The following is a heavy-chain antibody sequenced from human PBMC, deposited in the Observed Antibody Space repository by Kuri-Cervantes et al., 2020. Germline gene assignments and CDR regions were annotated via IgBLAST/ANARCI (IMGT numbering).Heavy chain of an antibody. D-gene: IGHD3-3*01. Sequence: GGSLRLSCAASGFTFSSYGMHWVRQAPGKGLEWVAVIWYDGSNKYYADSVKGRFTISRDNSKNTLYLQMNSLRAEDTAVYYCAKGARFLEWLLHYYYYGMDVWGQGTTVTVSS. CDR2: IWYDGSNK. CDR3: AKGARFLEWLLHYYYYGMDV. J-gene: IGHJ6*02. CDR1: GFTFSSYG. V-gene: IGHV3-30*02.